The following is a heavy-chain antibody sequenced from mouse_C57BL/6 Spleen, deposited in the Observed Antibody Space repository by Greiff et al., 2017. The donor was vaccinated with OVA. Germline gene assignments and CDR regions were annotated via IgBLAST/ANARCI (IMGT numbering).Heavy chain of an antibody. Sequence: QVQLQQPGAELVKPGASVKLSCKASGYTFTSYWMQWVKQRPGQGLEWIGEIDPYGSYTTYNQKFKGKATLTVDTTSSTAYMQRSSLTSEDSAVYYSARDYSNYRGSMDYWGQGASVTVAS. D-gene: IGHD2-5*01. V-gene: IGHV1-50*01. CDR2: IDPYGSYT. CDR3: ARDYSNYRGSMDY. CDR1: GYTFTSYW. J-gene: IGHJ4*01.